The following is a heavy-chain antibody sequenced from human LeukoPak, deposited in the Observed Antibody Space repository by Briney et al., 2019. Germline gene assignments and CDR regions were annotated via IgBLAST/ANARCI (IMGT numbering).Heavy chain of an antibody. J-gene: IGHJ4*02. CDR3: ARVRVPAADYYFDY. Sequence: RASVKVSCKASGGTFSSYAISWVRQAPGQGLEWMGGIIPIFGTANYAQKFQGRVTITADESTSTAYMELSSLRSEDTAVYYCARVRVPAADYYFDYWGQGTLVTVSS. CDR1: GGTFSSYA. D-gene: IGHD2-2*01. CDR2: IIPIFGTA. V-gene: IGHV1-69*13.